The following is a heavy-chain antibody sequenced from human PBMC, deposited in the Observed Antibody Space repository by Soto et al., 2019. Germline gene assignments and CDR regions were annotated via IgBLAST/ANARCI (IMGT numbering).Heavy chain of an antibody. V-gene: IGHV3-74*01. D-gene: IGHD6-6*01. CDR2: LNTDGSST. CDR3: ARGGDITARPPGF. J-gene: IGHJ4*02. Sequence: EVQLVESGGGLVQPGGSLRLSCAASGFTFSSFWMHWVRQAPGKGLVWVSRLNTDGSSTYYADSVKGRFTISRDNAKNTLYLQMNSLRAEDTAVYYCARGGDITARPPGFWGQGTLVTVS. CDR1: GFTFSSFW.